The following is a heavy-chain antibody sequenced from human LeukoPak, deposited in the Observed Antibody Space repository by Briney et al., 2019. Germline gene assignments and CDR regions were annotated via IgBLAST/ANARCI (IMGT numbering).Heavy chain of an antibody. J-gene: IGHJ4*02. V-gene: IGHV3-30*02. CDR3: ARLDCSSTSCYYDY. CDR2: IRYDGSNK. D-gene: IGHD2-2*01. Sequence: GGSLRLSCAASGFTFSSYGMHWVRQAPGKGLEWVAFIRYDGSNKYYADSVKGRFTISRDNSKNTLYLQMNSLRAEDTAVYYCARLDCSSTSCYYDYWGQGTLVTVSS. CDR1: GFTFSSYG.